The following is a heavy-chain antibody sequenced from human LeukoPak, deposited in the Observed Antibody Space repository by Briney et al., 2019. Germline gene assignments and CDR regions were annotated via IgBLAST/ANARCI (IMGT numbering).Heavy chain of an antibody. J-gene: IGHJ4*02. CDR1: GLTFSTYS. CDR3: AKYNSGCSFDY. CDR2: IGSSSSTK. V-gene: IGHV3-48*02. D-gene: IGHD6-19*01. Sequence: PGGSLSLFCAASGLTFSTYSMQWVRHAPGKGLEWVAYIGSSSSTKYYADSVKGRFTISRDNAKNSLYLQMHYLRDEDTALYYCAKYNSGCSFDYWGQGTMVTVSS.